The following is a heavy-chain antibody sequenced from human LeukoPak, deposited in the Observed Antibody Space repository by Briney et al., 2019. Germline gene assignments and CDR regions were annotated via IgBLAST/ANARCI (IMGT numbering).Heavy chain of an antibody. J-gene: IGHJ4*02. Sequence: GGSLRLSCAGSGFTFSSYAMSWVRQAPGKGLEWVSGISGSGSSTHYADSVKGRFTLSRDTSKNTLYLQMNSLRAEDTAVYYCAKRNYYDSSGYYYDYWGQGTLVTVSS. CDR1: GFTFSSYA. CDR2: ISGSGSST. V-gene: IGHV3-23*01. D-gene: IGHD3-22*01. CDR3: AKRNYYDSSGYYYDY.